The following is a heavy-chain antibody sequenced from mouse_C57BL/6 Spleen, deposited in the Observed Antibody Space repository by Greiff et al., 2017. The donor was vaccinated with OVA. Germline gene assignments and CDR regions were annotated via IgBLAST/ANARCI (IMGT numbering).Heavy chain of an antibody. J-gene: IGHJ1*03. V-gene: IGHV2-6-1*01. CDR1: GFSLTSYG. D-gene: IGHD1-1*01. CDR3: ARHGYGSSYHWYFDV. Sequence: VKLVESGPGLVAPSQSLSITCTVSGFSLTSYGVHWVRQPPGKGLEWLVVIWSDGSTTYNSALKSRLSISKDNSKSQVFLKMNSLQTDDTAMYYCARHGYGSSYHWYFDVWGTGTTVTVSS. CDR2: IWSDGST.